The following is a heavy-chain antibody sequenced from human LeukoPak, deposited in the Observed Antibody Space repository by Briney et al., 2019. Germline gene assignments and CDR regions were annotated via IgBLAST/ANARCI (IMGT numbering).Heavy chain of an antibody. CDR3: ASLHSSLVVVAAPFDF. CDR1: GFTFSSYG. CDR2: ISGSGNTA. Sequence: GGSLRLSCAASGFTFSSYGMHWVRQAPGKRLEWVSTISGSGNTAYYADSVKGRFTISRDNSQNTLYLQMNSLRAEDTAIYYCASLHSSLVVVAAPFDFWGQGTLVTVSS. D-gene: IGHD2-15*01. J-gene: IGHJ4*02. V-gene: IGHV3-23*01.